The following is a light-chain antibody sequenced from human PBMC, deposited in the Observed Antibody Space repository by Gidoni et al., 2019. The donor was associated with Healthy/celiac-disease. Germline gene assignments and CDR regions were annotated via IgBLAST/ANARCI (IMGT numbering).Light chain of an antibody. CDR2: DGS. V-gene: IGLV2-14*01. CDR1: SSDVGGYNY. J-gene: IGLJ1*01. CDR3: SSYTSSSTRV. Sequence: QSALPQPASVSGSPGQSFTISCTGTSSDVGGYNYVSWYQQHPGKAPKLMIYDGSNRLSGFSNRFSGSRSGNTASLTISGLQAEDEADYYCSSYTSSSTRVFGTGTKVTVL.